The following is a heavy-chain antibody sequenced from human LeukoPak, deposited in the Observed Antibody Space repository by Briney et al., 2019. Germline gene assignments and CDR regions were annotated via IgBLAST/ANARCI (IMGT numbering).Heavy chain of an antibody. Sequence: GGSLRLSCAASGFTFSNAWMSWVRQAPGKGLEWVGRIKSKTDGRTTDYAAPVKGRFTISRDDSKNTLYLQMHSLKTEDTAVYYCTANDYTRGYWGQGTLVTVSS. D-gene: IGHD4-11*01. CDR1: GFTFSNAW. J-gene: IGHJ4*02. CDR2: IKSKTDGRTT. V-gene: IGHV3-15*01. CDR3: TANDYTRGY.